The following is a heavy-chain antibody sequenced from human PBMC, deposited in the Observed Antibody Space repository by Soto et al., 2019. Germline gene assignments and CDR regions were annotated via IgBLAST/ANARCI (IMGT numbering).Heavy chain of an antibody. CDR3: AKDRYDSSGYYYDY. J-gene: IGHJ4*02. CDR1: GFTFSNYA. CDR2: ISGSGGST. Sequence: EVQLLESGGGLVQPGGSLRLSCAASGFTFSNYAMTWVRQAPGKGLEWVSGISGSGGSTNYADSVKGSFTISRDNSKNTLYLQMNSLRAEDTAAYYCAKDRYDSSGYYYDYWGQGTLVTVSS. V-gene: IGHV3-23*01. D-gene: IGHD3-22*01.